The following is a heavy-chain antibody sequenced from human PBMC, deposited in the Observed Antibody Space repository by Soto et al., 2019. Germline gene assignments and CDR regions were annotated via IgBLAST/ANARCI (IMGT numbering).Heavy chain of an antibody. J-gene: IGHJ4*02. CDR3: AKALGELSPESFDY. V-gene: IGHV3-30*18. CDR2: ISYDGSDK. CDR1: GFTFSYYA. D-gene: IGHD3-16*02. Sequence: QVQLVESGGGVVQPGRSLRLSCAASGFTFSYYAMHWVRQAPGKGLGWVAVISYDGSDKYYADSVKSRFTISRDNSKNTLNLQMNSLRADDTAVYYCAKALGELSPESFDYWGQGTLITVSS.